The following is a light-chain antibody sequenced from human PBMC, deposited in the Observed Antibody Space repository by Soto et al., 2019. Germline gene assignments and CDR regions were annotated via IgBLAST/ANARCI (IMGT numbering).Light chain of an antibody. V-gene: IGKV1-5*03. CDR3: QQYNNDSPWT. CDR1: QSIGSW. J-gene: IGKJ1*01. Sequence: DIQMTQSPSTLSASVGDRVILTCRASQSIGSWLAWYQQKAGKGPKLLIYKASSLKSGVPSRFSGSGSGTEFTLTISSLQPDEFATYYCQQYNNDSPWTFGLRTKVEVK. CDR2: KAS.